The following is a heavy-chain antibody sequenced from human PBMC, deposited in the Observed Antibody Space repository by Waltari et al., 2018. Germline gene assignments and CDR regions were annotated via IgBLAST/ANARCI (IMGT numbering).Heavy chain of an antibody. J-gene: IGHJ5*02. Sequence: QVQLQESGPGLVKPSETLSLTCTVSGGSISSYYWSWIRQPPGKGLEWIGYIYYSGSTNYNPSLKSRVTISVDTSKNQFSLKLSSVTAADTAVYYCARDVEGSSWLRRWFDPWGQGTLVTVSS. D-gene: IGHD6-13*01. CDR3: ARDVEGSSWLRRWFDP. CDR1: GGSISSYY. CDR2: IYYSGST. V-gene: IGHV4-59*01.